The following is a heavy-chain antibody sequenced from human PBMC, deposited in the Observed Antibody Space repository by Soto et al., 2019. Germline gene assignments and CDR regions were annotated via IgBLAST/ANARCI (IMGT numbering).Heavy chain of an antibody. CDR2: ISAYNGNT. CDR1: GYTFTSYG. J-gene: IGHJ4*02. CDR3: ARDSPRGDLVVIEDY. Sequence: QVQLVQSGAEVKKPGASVKVSCKASGYTFTSYGISWVRQAPGQGLEWMGWISAYNGNTNYAQKLQDRVTMTTDTSTSTAYMELRSLRSDDTAVYYCARDSPRGDLVVIEDYWGQGTLVTVSS. D-gene: IGHD3-22*01. V-gene: IGHV1-18*01.